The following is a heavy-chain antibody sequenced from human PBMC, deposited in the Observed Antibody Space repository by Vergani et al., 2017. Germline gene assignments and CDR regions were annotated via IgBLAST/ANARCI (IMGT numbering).Heavy chain of an antibody. J-gene: IGHJ4*02. CDR1: GFDFSDYY. D-gene: IGHD3-22*01. CDR3: ARDYGSSGFQY. CDR2: ISHRGTTI. V-gene: IGHV3-11*04. Sequence: QVQLVESGGGLVKPGTSLRLSCVTSGFDFSDYYIAWIRQAPGKGPEWIAYISHRGTTISYAESVKGRFTISRDNSKKLLYLQMNSLRADDTALYFCARDYGSSGFQYWGQGTRVTVSS.